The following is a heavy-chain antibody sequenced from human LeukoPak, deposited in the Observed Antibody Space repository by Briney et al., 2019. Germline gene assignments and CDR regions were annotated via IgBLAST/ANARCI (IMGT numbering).Heavy chain of an antibody. J-gene: IGHJ5*02. V-gene: IGHV4-34*01. CDR3: ARGYVDITNWFDP. D-gene: IGHD5-12*01. CDR1: GGSFSGYY. CDR2: INHSGST. Sequence: SETLSLTCAVYGGSFSGYYWSWIRQPPGKGLEWIGEINHSGSTNYNPSLKSRVTISVDTSKNQFSLKLSSVTAADTAVYYCARGYVDITNWFDPWGQGTLVTVSS.